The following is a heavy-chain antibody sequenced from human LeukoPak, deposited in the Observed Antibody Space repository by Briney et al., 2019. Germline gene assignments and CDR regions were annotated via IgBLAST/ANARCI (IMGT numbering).Heavy chain of an antibody. Sequence: GGSLRLSCAASGFTVSSNYMSWVRQAPGKGLEWVSVIYSGGSTYYADSVKGRFTISRDNSKNTLYLQMNSQRAEDTAVYYCARSLKDIVVVPAATVAFDIWGLGTIVTVSS. V-gene: IGHV3-66*02. CDR1: GFTVSSNY. CDR3: ARSLKDIVVVPAATVAFDI. D-gene: IGHD2-2*01. CDR2: IYSGGST. J-gene: IGHJ3*02.